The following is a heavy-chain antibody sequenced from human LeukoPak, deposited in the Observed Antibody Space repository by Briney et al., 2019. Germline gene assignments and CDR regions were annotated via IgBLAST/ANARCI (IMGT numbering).Heavy chain of an antibody. CDR2: ISSNGGST. Sequence: GGSLRLSCAASGFTFSSYAMHWVRQAPGKGLEYVSAISSNGGSTYYANSVKGRFTISRDNSKNTLYLQMGSLRAEDMAVYYCARGAGSGWYHYYYGMDVWDQGTTVTVSS. D-gene: IGHD6-19*01. CDR3: ARGAGSGWYHYYYGMDV. V-gene: IGHV3-64*01. CDR1: GFTFSSYA. J-gene: IGHJ6*02.